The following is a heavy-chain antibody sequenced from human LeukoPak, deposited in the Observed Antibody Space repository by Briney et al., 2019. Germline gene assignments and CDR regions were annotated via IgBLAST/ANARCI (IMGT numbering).Heavy chain of an antibody. CDR1: GGSISSYY. J-gene: IGHJ3*01. D-gene: IGHD4-17*01. V-gene: IGHV4-59*01. CDR2: IYYSGST. CDR3: ARDLVTVTKGFDV. Sequence: SETLSLTCTVSGGSISSYYWSWIRQPPGKGLEWIGYIYYSGSTNYNPSLKSRVTISVDTSKNQFSLKLSSVTAADTAVYYCARDLVTVTKGFDVWGQGTMVSVSS.